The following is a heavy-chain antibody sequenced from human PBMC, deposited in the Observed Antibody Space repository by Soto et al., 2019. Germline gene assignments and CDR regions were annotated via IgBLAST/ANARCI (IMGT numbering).Heavy chain of an antibody. CDR3: ARGGRNTAEAY. D-gene: IGHD5-18*01. V-gene: IGHV1-18*01. J-gene: IGHJ4*02. CDR1: GYTFSRYG. CDR2: ISAYNGNT. Sequence: VASVKDSCKASGYTFSRYGISWVRQAPGQGLEYMGWISAYNGNTNYAQNLQGRVTMTTDTSTSTAYMELGSLRSDDTAVYYCARGGRNTAEAYWGQGTLVTVSS.